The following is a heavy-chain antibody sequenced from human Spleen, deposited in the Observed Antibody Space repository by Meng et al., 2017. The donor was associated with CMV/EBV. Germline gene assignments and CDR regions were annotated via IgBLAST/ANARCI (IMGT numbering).Heavy chain of an antibody. CDR3: ARATIVYNWIEFDP. CDR1: GFTFSSYW. CDR2: INSDGSST. Sequence: ASGFTFSSYWMHWVRQAPGKGLVWVSRINSDGSSTSYADSVKGRFTISRDNAKNTLYLQMNSLRAEDTAVYYCARATIVYNWIEFDPWGQGTLVTVSS. J-gene: IGHJ5*02. D-gene: IGHD1-20*01. V-gene: IGHV3-74*01.